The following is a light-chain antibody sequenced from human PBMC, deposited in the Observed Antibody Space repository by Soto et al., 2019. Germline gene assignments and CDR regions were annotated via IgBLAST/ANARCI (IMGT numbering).Light chain of an antibody. CDR2: EVS. CDR3: SSYTSSSPDV. Sequence: QSVLTQPASVSGSPGQSITISCTGTSSDVGGYNYVSWYQQHPGKAPKLMIYEVSNRPSGVSNRFSGSKSGNTASLTISGLQAEDEADYYCSSYTSSSPDVFGTATKVTVL. V-gene: IGLV2-14*01. CDR1: SSDVGGYNY. J-gene: IGLJ1*01.